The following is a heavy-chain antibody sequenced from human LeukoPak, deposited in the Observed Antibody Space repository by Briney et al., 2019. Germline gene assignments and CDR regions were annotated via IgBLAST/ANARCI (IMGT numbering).Heavy chain of an antibody. CDR2: ISYDGSNK. D-gene: IGHD2-21*02. CDR3: ARPDRRVVTAIPGLH. V-gene: IGHV3-30-3*01. Sequence: GGSLRLSCAASGFTFSSYAMHWVRQAPGKGLEWVAVISYDGSNKCHADSVKGRFTISRDNSKNTLYLQMNSLRAEDTAVYYCARPDRRVVTAIPGLHWGQGTLVTVSS. J-gene: IGHJ4*02. CDR1: GFTFSSYA.